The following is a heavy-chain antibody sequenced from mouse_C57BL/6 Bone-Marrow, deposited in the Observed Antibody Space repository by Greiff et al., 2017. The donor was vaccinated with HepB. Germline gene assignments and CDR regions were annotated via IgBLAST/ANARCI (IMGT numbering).Heavy chain of an antibody. V-gene: IGHV1-82*01. CDR2: IYPGDGDT. J-gene: IGHJ3*01. CDR3: ARRRGLRRFAY. Sequence: QVQLQQSGPELVKPGASVKISCKASGYAFSSSWMNWVKQRPGKGLEWIGRIYPGDGDTNYNGKFKGKATLTADESSSTAYMQLSSLTSEDSAVYFCARRRGLRRFAYWGQGTLVTVSA. D-gene: IGHD2-4*01. CDR1: GYAFSSSW.